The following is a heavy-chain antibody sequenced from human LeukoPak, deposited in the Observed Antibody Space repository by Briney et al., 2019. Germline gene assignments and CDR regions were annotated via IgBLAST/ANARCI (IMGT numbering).Heavy chain of an antibody. V-gene: IGHV3-30*18. Sequence: GGSLRLSCAASGFTFSSYGMHWVRQAPGKGLEWVAVISYDGSNKYYADSVKGRFTISRDNSKNTLHLQMNSLRAEDTAVYYCAKSGSGSYSDAFDIWGQGTMVTVSS. CDR2: ISYDGSNK. J-gene: IGHJ3*02. CDR1: GFTFSSYG. D-gene: IGHD1-26*01. CDR3: AKSGSGSYSDAFDI.